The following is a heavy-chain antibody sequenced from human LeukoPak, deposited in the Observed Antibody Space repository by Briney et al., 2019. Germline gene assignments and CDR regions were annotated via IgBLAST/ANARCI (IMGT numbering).Heavy chain of an antibody. CDR2: ISWNRGSI. J-gene: IGHJ4*02. CDR1: GFTFAAYV. V-gene: IGHV3-9*03. CDR3: SKGVGVSSWFGFFY. D-gene: IGHD6-13*01. Sequence: GGSLRLSCAPSGFTFAAYVMTWVRQAPGKGLEWVSGISWNRGSIGYADSVKGRFTISRDNAKNSLYLQMNSLRAEDMALYYCSKGVGVSSWFGFFYWGQGTLVTVSS.